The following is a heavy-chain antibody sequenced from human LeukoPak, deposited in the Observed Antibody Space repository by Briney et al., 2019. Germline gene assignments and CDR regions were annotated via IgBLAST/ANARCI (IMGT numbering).Heavy chain of an antibody. CDR2: ISYDGSNK. V-gene: IGHV3-30-3*01. CDR3: AKAGGKYGDYYYYGMDV. D-gene: IGHD4-17*01. CDR1: GFTFSSYA. J-gene: IGHJ6*02. Sequence: GGSLRLSCAASGFTFSSYAMHWVRQAPGKGLEWVAVISYDGSNKYYADSVKGRFTISRDNSKNTLYLQMNSLRAEDTAVYYCAKAGGKYGDYYYYGMDVWGQGTTVTVSS.